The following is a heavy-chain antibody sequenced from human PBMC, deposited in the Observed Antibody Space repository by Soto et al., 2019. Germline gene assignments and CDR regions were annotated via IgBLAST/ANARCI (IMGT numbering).Heavy chain of an antibody. CDR2: IYWNDDK. CDR1: GFSLSTRGVG. CDR3: ATMTDLYDSSGYYFEY. J-gene: IGHJ4*02. Sequence: QITLKESSPTLVKPTQTLTLTCTFSGFSLSTRGVGVGCIRQPPGKALEWLALIYWNDDKPYSPSLNTRLTITKDTSKNQVVLKMTNMDPVDTAAYYCATMTDLYDSSGYYFEYWGQGSLVTVSS. D-gene: IGHD3-22*01. V-gene: IGHV2-5*01.